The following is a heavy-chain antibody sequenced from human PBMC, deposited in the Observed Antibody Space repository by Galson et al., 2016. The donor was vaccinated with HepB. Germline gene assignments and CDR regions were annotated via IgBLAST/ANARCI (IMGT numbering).Heavy chain of an antibody. D-gene: IGHD3-10*01. CDR1: GFNISTYG. CDR2: ISYDGSDT. J-gene: IGHJ4*02. CDR3: TLLWFGEISY. Sequence: SLRLSCAASGFNISTYGMHWVRQAPGKGLEWVALISYDGSDTYYADSVKGRFSISRDNSKNSLYLHMTGMRPEDTALYYCTLLWFGEISYWGQGTLVSVSS. V-gene: IGHV3-30*03.